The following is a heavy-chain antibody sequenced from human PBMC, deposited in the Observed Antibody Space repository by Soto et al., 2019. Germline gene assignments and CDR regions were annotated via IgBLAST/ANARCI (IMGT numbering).Heavy chain of an antibody. J-gene: IGHJ6*02. V-gene: IGHV4-59*01. CDR1: GGSISSYY. Sequence: LSLTCTVSGGSISSYYWSWIRQPPGKGLEWIGYIYYSGSTNYNPSLKSRVTISVDTSKSQFSLKLSSVTAADTAVYYCARAAYGSGGYYYYYGMDVWGQGTTVTVSS. D-gene: IGHD3-10*01. CDR3: ARAAYGSGGYYYYYGMDV. CDR2: IYYSGST.